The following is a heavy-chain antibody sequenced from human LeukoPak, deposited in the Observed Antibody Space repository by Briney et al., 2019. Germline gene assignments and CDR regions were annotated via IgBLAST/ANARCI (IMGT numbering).Heavy chain of an antibody. CDR1: GFTFDDYA. V-gene: IGHV3-9*01. J-gene: IGHJ4*02. Sequence: PGGSLRLSCAASGFTFDDYAMHWVRQAPGKGLEWVSGISWNSGSIGYADSVKGRFTISRDNAKNSLYLQMNSLRAEDTAVYYCAKDDRAPDYWGQGTLVTVSS. CDR3: AKDDRAPDY. CDR2: ISWNSGSI.